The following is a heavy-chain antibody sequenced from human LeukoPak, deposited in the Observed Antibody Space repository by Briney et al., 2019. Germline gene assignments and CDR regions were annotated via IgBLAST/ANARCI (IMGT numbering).Heavy chain of an antibody. D-gene: IGHD2-2*01. Sequence: QPGGSLRLSCAASGFTFSTYCMHWVRQSPGKGLVWVSQICTDETTIRNADSVKGRFTISRDNAKNTLYLQMSSLRVEDTAVYYCVRGVPVTPGIDYWGQGTLVTVSS. V-gene: IGHV3-74*01. CDR1: GFTFSTYC. CDR2: ICTDETTI. J-gene: IGHJ4*02. CDR3: VRGVPVTPGIDY.